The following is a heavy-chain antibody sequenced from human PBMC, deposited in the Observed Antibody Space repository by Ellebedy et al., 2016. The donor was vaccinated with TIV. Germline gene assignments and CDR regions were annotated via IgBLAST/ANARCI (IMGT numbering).Heavy chain of an antibody. D-gene: IGHD4-17*01. CDR3: ARVSYGDYPLYFDY. J-gene: IGHJ4*02. CDR1: GYTFTSYY. V-gene: IGHV1-46*04. Sequence: ASVKVSCKASGYTFTSYYMHWVRQAPGQGLEWMGIINPSGGSTSYAQKLPGRVTMTRDTSTSTVYMELSSLRSEDTVVYYCARVSYGDYPLYFDYWGQGTLVTVSS. CDR2: INPSGGST.